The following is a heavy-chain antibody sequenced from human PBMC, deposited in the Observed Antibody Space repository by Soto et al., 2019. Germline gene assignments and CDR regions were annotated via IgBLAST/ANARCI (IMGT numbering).Heavy chain of an antibody. CDR2: ISYDGSNK. D-gene: IGHD2-2*01. V-gene: IGHV3-30*18. J-gene: IGHJ3*02. CDR1: GFTFSSYG. Sequence: GGSLRLSCAASGFTFSSYGMHWVRQAPGKGLEWVAVISYDGSNKYYADSVKGRFTISRDNSKNTLYLQMNSLRAEDTAVYYCAKDVGIVVVPAADAFDIWGQGTMVTVSS. CDR3: AKDVGIVVVPAADAFDI.